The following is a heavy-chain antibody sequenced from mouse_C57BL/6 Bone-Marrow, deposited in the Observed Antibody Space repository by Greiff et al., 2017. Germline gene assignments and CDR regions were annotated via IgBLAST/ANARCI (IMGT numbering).Heavy chain of an antibody. V-gene: IGHV1-74*01. CDR1: GYTFTSYW. J-gene: IGHJ4*01. D-gene: IGHD1-1*02. CDR3: GYGGGSYPYYYAMDY. Sequence: VQLQQPGAELVKPGASVKVSCKASGYTFTSYWMHWVKQRPGQGLEWIGRIHPSDSDTNYNQKFKGKATLTVDKSSSTAYMQLSSLTSEDSAVYLCGYGGGSYPYYYAMDYWGQGTSVTVSS. CDR2: IHPSDSDT.